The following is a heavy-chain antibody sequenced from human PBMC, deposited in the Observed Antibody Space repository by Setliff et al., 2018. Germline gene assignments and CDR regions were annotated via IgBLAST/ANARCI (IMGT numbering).Heavy chain of an antibody. CDR1: GFTFSDYS. D-gene: IGHD3-22*01. V-gene: IGHV3-48*01. CDR2: ISSSSSTI. J-gene: IGHJ5*02. Sequence: GGSLRLSCAASGFTFSDYSMNWVRQAPGKGLEWVSYISSSSSTIYYADSVKGRFTISRDNSKNTLYLQMNRLRAEDTAVYYCARVRGYDSSGFLNWFDPWGQGTLVTVSS. CDR3: ARVRGYDSSGFLNWFDP.